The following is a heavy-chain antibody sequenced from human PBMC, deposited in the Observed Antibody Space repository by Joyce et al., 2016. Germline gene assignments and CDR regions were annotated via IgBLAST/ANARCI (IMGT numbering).Heavy chain of an antibody. CDR3: ARDPQNFGF. D-gene: IGHD2/OR15-2a*01. Sequence: VQLQESGPGLVKPSETLSRTCDVSGDSISSGYFYGWVRQAPGKGLEWIANIYHNGKTYSNASIKSRVTISVDPSKNQLSLKLSSVTAADTAVYYCARDPQNFGFWGQGTLVIVSS. J-gene: IGHJ4*02. CDR1: GDSISSGYF. CDR2: IYHNGKT. V-gene: IGHV4-38-2*02.